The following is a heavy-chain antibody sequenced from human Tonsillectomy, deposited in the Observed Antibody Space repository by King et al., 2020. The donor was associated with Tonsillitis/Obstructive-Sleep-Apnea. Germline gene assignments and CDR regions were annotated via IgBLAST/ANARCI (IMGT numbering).Heavy chain of an antibody. CDR3: ARAYDDFWSGYLTYYYYGMDV. J-gene: IGHJ6*02. Sequence: VQLVESGGGLVQPGGSLRLSCAASGFTFSSYEMNWVRQAPGKGLEWVSYISSSGSTIYYADSVKGRFTISRDNAKNSLYLQMNSLRAEDTAVYYCARAYDDFWSGYLTYYYYGMDVWGQGTTVTVSS. CDR1: GFTFSSYE. V-gene: IGHV3-48*03. D-gene: IGHD3-3*01. CDR2: ISSSGSTI.